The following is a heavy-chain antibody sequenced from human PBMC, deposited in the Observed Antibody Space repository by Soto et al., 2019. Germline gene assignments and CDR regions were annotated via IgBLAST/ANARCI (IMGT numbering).Heavy chain of an antibody. V-gene: IGHV4-39*01. CDR3: ARLVSAATPY. CDR2: LYYSGTA. CDR1: GGSIISNINY. D-gene: IGHD2-21*02. J-gene: IGHJ4*02. Sequence: QLQLQESGPGLVKPSETLSLTCTVSGGSIISNINYWGWIRQPPGKGLEWIGTLYYSGTAYYNPSLRSRVTMSIDTAKNPFMLSLNSVTAADTAVYYCARLVSAATPYWGQGTLVAVSS.